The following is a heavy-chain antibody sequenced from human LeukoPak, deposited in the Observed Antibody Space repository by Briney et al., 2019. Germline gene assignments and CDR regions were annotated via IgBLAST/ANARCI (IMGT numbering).Heavy chain of an antibody. CDR3: ASHYLNTPYTIFGVEFDY. J-gene: IGHJ4*02. Sequence: SETLSLXCTVSGGSISSSSYYWDWIRQPPGKGLEWIGSIYYSGSTYYNPSLKSRVTISVDTSKNQFSLKLSSVTAADTAVYYCASHYLNTPYTIFGVEFDYWGQGTLVTVSS. V-gene: IGHV4-39*01. D-gene: IGHD3-3*01. CDR2: IYYSGST. CDR1: GGSISSSSYY.